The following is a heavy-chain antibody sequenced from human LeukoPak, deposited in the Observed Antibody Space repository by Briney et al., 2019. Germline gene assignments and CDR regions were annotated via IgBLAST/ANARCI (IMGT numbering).Heavy chain of an antibody. CDR1: GGSISSSSYY. D-gene: IGHD2-21*01. Sequence: SETLSLTCTVSGGSISSSSYYWGWIRQPPGKGLEWIGSIYYSGSTYYNPSLKSRVTISVDTSKNQFSLKLSSVTAADTAVYYCARRKNIGYTVRDLVGINWFDPWGQGTLVTVSS. CDR3: ARRKNIGYTVRDLVGINWFDP. J-gene: IGHJ5*02. V-gene: IGHV4-39*01. CDR2: IYYSGST.